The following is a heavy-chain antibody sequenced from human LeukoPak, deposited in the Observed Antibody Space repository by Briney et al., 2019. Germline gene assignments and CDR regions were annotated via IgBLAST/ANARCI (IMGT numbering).Heavy chain of an antibody. D-gene: IGHD6-19*01. V-gene: IGHV3-23*01. Sequence: PGGSLRLSCEGSGFKFNGYAMSWVRQAPGKGLEWVAVTGGSDDNTHYADSVKGRFTISRDNSESRLFLHMNSLRPDDSALYYCTKDLMTGFSSGWYLAYWGPGTLVTVSS. CDR3: TKDLMTGFSSGWYLAY. CDR2: TGGSDDNT. CDR1: GFKFNGYA. J-gene: IGHJ4*02.